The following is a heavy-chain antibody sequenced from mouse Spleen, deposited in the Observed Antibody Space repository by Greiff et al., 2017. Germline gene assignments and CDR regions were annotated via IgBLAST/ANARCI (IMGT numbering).Heavy chain of an antibody. CDR1: GFTFTDYY. Sequence: EVKVVESGGGLVQPGGSLSLSCAASGFTFTDYYMSWVRQPPGKALEWLGFIRNKANGYTTEYSASVKGRFTISRDNSQSILYLQMNALRAEDSATYYCARVTTAANFDCWGQGTTLTVSS. D-gene: IGHD1-2*01. J-gene: IGHJ2*01. CDR2: IRNKANGYTT. CDR3: ARVTTAANFDC. V-gene: IGHV7-3*01.